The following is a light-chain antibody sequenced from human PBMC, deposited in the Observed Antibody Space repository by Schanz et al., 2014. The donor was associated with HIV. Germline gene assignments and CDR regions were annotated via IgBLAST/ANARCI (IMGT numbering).Light chain of an antibody. CDR3: QEYDIAPRT. J-gene: IGKJ1*01. CDR2: GAS. CDR1: QSVSSNF. V-gene: IGKV3-20*01. Sequence: EIVLTQSPGTLSLSLGERATLSCRASQSVSSNFLAWYQQKPNQAPRLLMYGASNRATGVPARFSGSGSGTEFTLTISSLQPDDAAFYYCQEYDIAPRTFGQGTKVEVK.